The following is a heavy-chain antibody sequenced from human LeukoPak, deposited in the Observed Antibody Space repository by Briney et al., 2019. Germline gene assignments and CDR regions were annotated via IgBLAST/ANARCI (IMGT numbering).Heavy chain of an antibody. J-gene: IGHJ4*02. CDR2: INHSGST. CDR1: GGSFSGYY. V-gene: IGHV4-34*01. CDR3: ATRGQAYFDY. Sequence: SETLSLTCAVYGGSFSGYYWSWIRQPPGKGLEWIGEINHSGSTNYNPSLKSRVTISVDTPKDQFSLKLSSVTAADTAVYYCATRGQAYFDYWGQGTLVTVSS. D-gene: IGHD3-10*01.